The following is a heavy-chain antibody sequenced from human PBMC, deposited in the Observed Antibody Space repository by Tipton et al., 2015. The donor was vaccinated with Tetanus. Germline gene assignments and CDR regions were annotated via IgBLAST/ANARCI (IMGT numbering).Heavy chain of an antibody. CDR3: ARTADNWFDP. CDR2: IYYNGNT. D-gene: IGHD2-21*02. V-gene: IGHV4-39*01. J-gene: IGHJ5*02. CDR1: GGSLSSGTVY. Sequence: TLSLTCSLSGGSLSSGTVYWDWTRQRPGKGLEWIGNIYYNGNTLQNPSLKGRVTLSLDKSKNQFSLNLTSVTAADTAVYYCARTADNWFDPWGQGILVTVSS.